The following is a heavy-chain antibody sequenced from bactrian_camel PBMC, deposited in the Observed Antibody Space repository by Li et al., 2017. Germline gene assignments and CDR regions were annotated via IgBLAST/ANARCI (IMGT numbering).Heavy chain of an antibody. D-gene: IGHD3*01. V-gene: IGHV3S25*01. CDR1: GFPFGNTR. Sequence: QLVESGGGLVQPGGSLRLSCAASGFPFGNTRMYWVRQAPGKGLECVSTINRSGGQTTYADSVKGRFTISRDNPKNTVYLQMNSLKPDDTGMYSCTASRLANCGLNAWTSGYTYWGQGTQVTVS. J-gene: IGHJ4*01. CDR3: TASRLANCGLNAWTSGYTY. CDR2: INRSGGQT.